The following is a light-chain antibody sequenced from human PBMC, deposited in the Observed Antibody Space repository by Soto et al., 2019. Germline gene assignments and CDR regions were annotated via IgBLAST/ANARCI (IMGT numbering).Light chain of an antibody. Sequence: QSALTQPRSVSGSPGQSVTISCTGTSSDVGGYNYVSWYQQHPGKAPKLMIYDVSKRPSGVPDRFSGSKSGNTASLTISGLLAEDEADYYCTSYTSISTYVFGTGTKLTVL. CDR3: TSYTSISTYV. V-gene: IGLV2-11*01. CDR2: DVS. J-gene: IGLJ1*01. CDR1: SSDVGGYNY.